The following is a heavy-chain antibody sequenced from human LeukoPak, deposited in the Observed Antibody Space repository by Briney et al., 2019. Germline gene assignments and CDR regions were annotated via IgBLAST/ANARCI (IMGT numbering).Heavy chain of an antibody. CDR2: INSDGSST. V-gene: IGHV3-74*01. CDR3: ARDRGHWFDP. D-gene: IGHD5-12*01. Sequence: ETLSLTCTVSGGSISSSSYYWGWVRQAPGKGLVWVSRINSDGSSTSYADSVKGRFTISRDNAKNTLYLQMNSLRAEDTAVYYCARDRGHWFDPWGQGTLVTVSS. CDR1: GGSISSSSYY. J-gene: IGHJ5*02.